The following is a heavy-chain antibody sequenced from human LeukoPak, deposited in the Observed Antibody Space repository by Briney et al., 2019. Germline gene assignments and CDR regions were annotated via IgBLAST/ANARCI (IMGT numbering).Heavy chain of an antibody. CDR1: GFTFSSHS. D-gene: IGHD2/OR15-2a*01. Sequence: GGSLRLSCAASGFTFSSHSMNWVRHAPGKGLEGVSSISSSRSYIYYADPVKGRFTISRDNAQNSLFLQMNSLRAEDTALYYCARDRSTNIYAEYFFDYWGQGTLVTVSS. J-gene: IGHJ4*02. CDR3: ARDRSTNIYAEYFFDY. V-gene: IGHV3-21*01. CDR2: ISSSRSYI.